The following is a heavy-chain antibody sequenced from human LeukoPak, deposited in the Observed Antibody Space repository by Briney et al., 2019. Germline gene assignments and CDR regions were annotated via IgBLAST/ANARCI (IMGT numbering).Heavy chain of an antibody. CDR2: IYYSGNT. CDR1: GRSISSYY. CDR3: ARVDGGNLDY. Sequence: PSGTLSLTCTVSGRSISSYYWSWIRQPPGKGLEWIGYIYYSGNTNYNPSLKSRVTISVDTSKNQFSLKLSSVTAADTAVYYCARVDGGNLDYWGQGTLVTVSS. J-gene: IGHJ4*02. D-gene: IGHD4-23*01. V-gene: IGHV4-59*01.